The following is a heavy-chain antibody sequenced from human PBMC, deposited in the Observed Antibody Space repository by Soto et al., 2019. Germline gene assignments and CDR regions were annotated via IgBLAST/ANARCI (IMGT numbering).Heavy chain of an antibody. CDR2: IYYSGST. D-gene: IGHD7-27*01. CDR3: ARRSGSCFYY. Sequence: PSETLSLTCTVSGGSISSYYWSWIRQPPGKGLEWIGYIYYSGSTNYNPSLKSRVTISVDTSKNQFSLKLSSVTAADTAVYYCARRSGSCFYYWGQVTLVTVS. CDR1: GGSISSYY. J-gene: IGHJ4*02. V-gene: IGHV4-59*08.